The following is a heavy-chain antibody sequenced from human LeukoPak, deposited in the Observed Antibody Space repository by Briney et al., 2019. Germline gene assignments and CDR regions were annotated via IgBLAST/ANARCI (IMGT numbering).Heavy chain of an antibody. Sequence: SETLSLTCTVSGGSISSYYWNWIRQPPGKGLEWIGYIYYSGSTNYNPSLKSRVTISVDTSKNQFSLRLSSVTAADSAVYYCARQGAGGRAFDIWGQGTMVTVSS. CDR2: IYYSGST. J-gene: IGHJ3*02. V-gene: IGHV4-59*08. D-gene: IGHD3-16*01. CDR1: GGSISSYY. CDR3: ARQGAGGRAFDI.